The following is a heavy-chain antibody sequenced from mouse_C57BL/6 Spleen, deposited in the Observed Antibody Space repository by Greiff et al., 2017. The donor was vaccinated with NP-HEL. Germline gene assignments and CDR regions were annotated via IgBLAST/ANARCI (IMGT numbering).Heavy chain of an antibody. CDR2: ISSGSSTI. D-gene: IGHD1-1*01. CDR3: ARRYYGSSYVDAMDY. CDR1: GFTFSDYG. Sequence: EVHLVESGGGLVKPGGSLKLSCAASGFTFSDYGMHWVRQAPEKGLEWVAYISSGSSTIYYADTVKGRFTISRDNAKNTLFLQMTSLRSEDTAMYYCARRYYGSSYVDAMDYWGQGTSVTVSS. J-gene: IGHJ4*01. V-gene: IGHV5-17*01.